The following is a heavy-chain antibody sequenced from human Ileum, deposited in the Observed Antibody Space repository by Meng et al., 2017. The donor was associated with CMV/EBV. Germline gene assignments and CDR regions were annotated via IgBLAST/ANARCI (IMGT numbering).Heavy chain of an antibody. Sequence: CAAYGFTFNSYWMHWVSQAPGEGLVWVSRIKNDGSSISYADSVKGRFTISRDNAKNTLYLQMNTLRAEDTAVYYCTRVESGYYGYFDYWGQGTLVTVSS. CDR2: IKNDGSSI. CDR3: TRVESGYYGYFDY. CDR1: GFTFNSYW. D-gene: IGHD3-3*01. J-gene: IGHJ4*02. V-gene: IGHV3-74*01.